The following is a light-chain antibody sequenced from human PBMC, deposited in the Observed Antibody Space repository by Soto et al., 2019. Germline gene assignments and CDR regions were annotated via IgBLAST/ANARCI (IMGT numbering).Light chain of an antibody. V-gene: IGLV2-8*01. CDR2: EVS. CDR1: NSDVGGYNY. J-gene: IGLJ2*01. Sequence: QSALTQPPSASGSPGQSVTISCTGTNSDVGGYNYVSWYQQHPGKAPKLMIYEVSKRPSGVPDRFSGSKSGNTASLTVSGLQAEDEADYYCSSYAGSNNLGVVFGGGTKLTVL. CDR3: SSYAGSNNLGVV.